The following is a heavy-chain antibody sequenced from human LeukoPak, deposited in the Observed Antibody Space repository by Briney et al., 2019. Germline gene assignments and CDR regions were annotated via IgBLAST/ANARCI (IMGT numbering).Heavy chain of an antibody. J-gene: IGHJ3*02. CDR2: IYYSGST. Sequence: PSETLSLTCTVSGGSISSSSYYWGWIRQPPGKRLEWIGGIYYSGSTYYNPSLKSRVTISVDTSKNQFSLKLSSVTVADTAVYYCARLGLEDIVVVPAAIYGAFDIWGQGTMVTVSS. CDR3: ARLGLEDIVVVPAAIYGAFDI. V-gene: IGHV4-39*01. D-gene: IGHD2-2*02. CDR1: GGSISSSSYY.